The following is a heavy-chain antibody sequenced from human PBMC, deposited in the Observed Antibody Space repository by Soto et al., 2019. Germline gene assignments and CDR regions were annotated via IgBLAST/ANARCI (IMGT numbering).Heavy chain of an antibody. CDR1: GDSVSSSSVT. V-gene: IGHV6-1*01. CDR3: VRLIGNSWLDF. Sequence: SQSLSLTCPSSGDSVSSSSVTWNWIRQSPSRGLEWLGRAYYRSKWYNDYAESVKSRITINPDTSKNQFSLHLNSVTPEDTAVYYCVRLIGNSWLDFWGQGTLVTVSS. J-gene: IGHJ5*01. CDR2: AYYRSKWYN. D-gene: IGHD1-26*01.